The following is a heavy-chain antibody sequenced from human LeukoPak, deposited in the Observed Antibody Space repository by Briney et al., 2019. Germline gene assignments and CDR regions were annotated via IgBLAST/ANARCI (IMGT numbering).Heavy chain of an antibody. CDR2: IDTAGDA. D-gene: IGHD6-13*01. J-gene: IGHJ4*02. Sequence: GGSLRLSCAASEFTFSSYDMHWVRQATGKGLEWVSTIDTAGDAWYPDSVKGRFTISRENAKNSLNLQMNSLRVGDTAVYYCARAKMPGIQTAGRVNYFDSWGQGTLVTVSS. CDR1: EFTFSSYD. V-gene: IGHV3-13*01. CDR3: ARAKMPGIQTAGRVNYFDS.